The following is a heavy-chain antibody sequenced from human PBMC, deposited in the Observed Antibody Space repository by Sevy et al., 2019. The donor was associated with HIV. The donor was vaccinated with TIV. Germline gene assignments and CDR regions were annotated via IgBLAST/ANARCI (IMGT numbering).Heavy chain of an antibody. D-gene: IGHD6-19*01. J-gene: IGHJ4*02. CDR3: ARASAGYSSGWYHENLDFLDY. CDR1: GGSISSGSYY. CDR2: IYTSGST. Sequence: SETLSLTCTVSGGSISSGSYYWSWIRQPAGQGLEWIGRIYTSGSTNYNPSLKSRVTISVDTSKNQFSLKLSSVTAADTAVYYCARASAGYSSGWYHENLDFLDYWGQGTLVTVSS. V-gene: IGHV4-61*02.